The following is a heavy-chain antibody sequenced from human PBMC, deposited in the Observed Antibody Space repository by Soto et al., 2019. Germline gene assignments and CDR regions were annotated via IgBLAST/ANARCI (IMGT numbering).Heavy chain of an antibody. CDR3: AGGFSTRIGVSDAFDI. Sequence: QVQLVESGGGVVQPGRSLRLSCAASGFTFSSFAMHWVRQAPGKGLEWVAVIWYDGSNRHYADSVKGRFTISRDNYKNALDLQTNILRAEGTAVHHWAGGFSTRIGVSDAFDIWGHGTMVTVSS. V-gene: IGHV3-33*01. CDR1: GFTFSSFA. CDR2: IWYDGSNR. J-gene: IGHJ3*02. D-gene: IGHD3-22*01.